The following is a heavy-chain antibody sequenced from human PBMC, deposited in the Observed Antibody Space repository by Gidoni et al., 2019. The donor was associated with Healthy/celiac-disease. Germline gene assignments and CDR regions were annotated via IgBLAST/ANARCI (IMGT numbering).Heavy chain of an antibody. CDR3: ARDRAVVTARGLDY. Sequence: EVQLVEYGGGMVKPGGSLSLSCAASGFTFSSYSMNWVLQAPGKGLAWVSSIRSSSSYIYYADSVKGRFTSSRDNAKNSLYLQMNSLRAEDTAVDYCARDRAVVTARGLDYWGQGTLVTVSS. CDR2: IRSSSSYI. V-gene: IGHV3-21*01. D-gene: IGHD2-21*02. J-gene: IGHJ4*02. CDR1: GFTFSSYS.